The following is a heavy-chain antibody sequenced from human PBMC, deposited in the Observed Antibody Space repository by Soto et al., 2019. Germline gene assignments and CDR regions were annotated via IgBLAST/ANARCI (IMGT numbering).Heavy chain of an antibody. CDR2: IIPILGIA. J-gene: IGHJ4*02. V-gene: IGHV1-69*02. CDR3: ARGPTYSSSSYFDY. CDR1: GGTFSSYT. Sequence: QVQLVQSGAEVKKPGSSVKVSCKASGGTFSSYTISWVRQAPGQGLEWMGRIIPILGIANYGQKFQGRVTITADKSTRTAYMELSSLRSEDTDVYYCARGPTYSSSSYFDYWGQGTLVTVSS. D-gene: IGHD6-6*01.